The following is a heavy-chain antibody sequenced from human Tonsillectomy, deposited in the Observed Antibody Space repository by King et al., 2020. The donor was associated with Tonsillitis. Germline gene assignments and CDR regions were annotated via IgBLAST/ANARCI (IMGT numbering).Heavy chain of an antibody. CDR3: ARVLVEKDDYDSSGYFNHDAFDI. V-gene: IGHV1-69*01. D-gene: IGHD3-22*01. CDR1: GGTFSNYA. CDR2: IIPIFGTA. J-gene: IGHJ3*02. Sequence: LQLVQSGAEVKKPGSSVKVSCKASGGTFSNYAISWVRQAPGQGFEWMGGIIPIFGTANFAQKFQGRVTVTADESTSTAYMELSSLRSEDTAVYYCARVLVEKDDYDSSGYFNHDAFDIWGQGTMVTVSS.